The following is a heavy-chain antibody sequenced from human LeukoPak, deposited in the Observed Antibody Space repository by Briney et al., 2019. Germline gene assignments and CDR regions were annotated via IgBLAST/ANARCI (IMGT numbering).Heavy chain of an antibody. D-gene: IGHD3-22*01. Sequence: GGSLSLSCVFGTPTHRKICTRCVRQAPGKGLEWVGRIKSKTDGGTIDYAAPVKGRFTISRDDSKDTLFLQMNSLKTEDTAVYYCTTDLSELDDSGYYAKYSHHWGQGTLVSVSS. CDR1: TPTHRKIC. J-gene: IGHJ1*01. CDR3: TTDLSELDDSGYYAKYSHH. CDR2: IKSKTDGGTI. V-gene: IGHV3-15*01.